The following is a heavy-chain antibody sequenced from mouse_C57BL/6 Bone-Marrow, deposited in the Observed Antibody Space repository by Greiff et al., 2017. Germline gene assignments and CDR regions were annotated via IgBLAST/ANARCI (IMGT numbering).Heavy chain of an antibody. J-gene: IGHJ4*01. V-gene: IGHV3-6*01. Sequence: EVQLQESGPGLVKPSQSLSLTCSVTGYSITSGYYWNWIRQFPGNKLEWMGYISYDGSNNYNPSLKNRISITRDTSKNQFFLKFNSVTTEDTATYYCARGGGYYYAMDYWGQGTSVTVSS. CDR2: ISYDGSN. CDR3: ARGGGYYYAMDY. CDR1: GYSITSGYY.